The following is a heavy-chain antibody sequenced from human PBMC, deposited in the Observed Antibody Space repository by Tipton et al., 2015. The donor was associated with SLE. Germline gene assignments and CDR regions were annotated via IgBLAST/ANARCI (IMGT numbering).Heavy chain of an antibody. CDR3: TGDQSLDL. J-gene: IGHJ6*02. V-gene: IGHV3-73*01. Sequence: SLRLSCAASAFTFSTYGMHWVRQASGKGLEWVGRIRSKANNYATAYAASVKGRFTISRDESKNTAYLQMSSLKTEDTAVYYCTGDQSLDLWGQGTTVTVSS. CDR2: IRSKANNYAT. D-gene: IGHD3-10*01. CDR1: AFTFSTYG.